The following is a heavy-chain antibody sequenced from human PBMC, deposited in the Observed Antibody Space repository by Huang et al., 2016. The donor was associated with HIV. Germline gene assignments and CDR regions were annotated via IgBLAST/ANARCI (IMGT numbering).Heavy chain of an antibody. Sequence: QITLKESGPTLVKPTQPLTLTCTFSGFSLTTDGVGVGWIRQPPGRALEWLGIIYWDEASRYSPWLKGRLNIAKGTSRTQRVHSMNNGDPGDAATDCCSYTTLSGPGAFDVWGPGTVVTVSS. J-gene: IGHJ3*01. CDR2: IYWDEAS. CDR1: GFSLTTDGVG. CDR3: SYTTLSGPGAFDV. V-gene: IGHV2-5*02. D-gene: IGHD1-26*01.